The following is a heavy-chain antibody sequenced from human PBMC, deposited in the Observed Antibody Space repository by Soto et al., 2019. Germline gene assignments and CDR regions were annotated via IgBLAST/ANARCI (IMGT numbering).Heavy chain of an antibody. CDR3: ARGRPPSRSQYNWFDP. V-gene: IGHV4-30-2*01. J-gene: IGHJ5*02. Sequence: KPSETLSLTCAVSGGSISSGGYSWSWIRQPPGKGLEWIGYIYHSGSTYYNPSLKSRVTISVDRSKNQFSLKLSSVTAADTAVYYCARGRPPSRSQYNWFDPWGQGTLVTSPQ. CDR1: GGSISSGGYS. CDR2: IYHSGST.